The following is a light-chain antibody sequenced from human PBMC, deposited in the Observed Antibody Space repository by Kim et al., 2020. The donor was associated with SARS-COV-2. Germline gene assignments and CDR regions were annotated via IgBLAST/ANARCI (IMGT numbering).Light chain of an antibody. CDR2: KDT. J-gene: IGLJ1*01. Sequence: SYELTQPSSVSVSPGQTAMITCSGDILAKKYVRWFQHKPGQAPVVLIYKDTERPSGIPERFSGSSSGTTVTLTISGAQVDDDAYYYCSSAADNTFIFGAGTKVTVL. V-gene: IGLV3-27*01. CDR1: ILAKKY. CDR3: SSAADNTFI.